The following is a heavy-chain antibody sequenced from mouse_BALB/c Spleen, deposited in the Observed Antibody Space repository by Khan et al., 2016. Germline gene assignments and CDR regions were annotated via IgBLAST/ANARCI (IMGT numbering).Heavy chain of an antibody. Sequence: VQLKESGPGLVKTSQSLSLTCSVTGYSITSGYYWNWIRQFPGNKLEWMGYISYDGSNNYNPSLKNRFSITRDTPRNQFFLKLNSVTTEDTATYYCARWDFGSRRYYFDYWGQGATLTVS. D-gene: IGHD1-1*01. CDR2: ISYDGSN. CDR3: ARWDFGSRRYYFDY. CDR1: GYSITSGYY. J-gene: IGHJ2*01. V-gene: IGHV3-6*02.